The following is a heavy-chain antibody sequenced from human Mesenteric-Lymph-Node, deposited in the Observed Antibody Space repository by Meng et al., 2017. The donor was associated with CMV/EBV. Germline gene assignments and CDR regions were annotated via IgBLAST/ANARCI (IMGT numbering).Heavy chain of an antibody. CDR2: ISGSGGST. J-gene: IGHJ6*02. CDR1: GFTFSNYA. Sequence: GESLKISCAASGFTFSNYAMSWVRQAPGKGLEWVSAISGSGGSTFYADSVKGRFTISRDNAKNTLYLQMNSLRAEDTAVYYCARVVPAATDYYYYYGMDVWGQGTTVTVSS. V-gene: IGHV3-23*01. CDR3: ARVVPAATDYYYYYGMDV. D-gene: IGHD2-2*01.